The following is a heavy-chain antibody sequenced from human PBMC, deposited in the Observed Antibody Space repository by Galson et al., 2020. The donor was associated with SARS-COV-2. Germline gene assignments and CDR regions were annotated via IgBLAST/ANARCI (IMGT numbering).Heavy chain of an antibody. V-gene: IGHV3-23*01. CDR2: ISGSGGST. CDR1: GFTFSSYA. D-gene: IGHD3-3*01. Sequence: GGSLRLSCAASGFTFSSYAMSWVRQAPGKGLEWVSAISGSGGSTYYADSVKGRFTISRDNSKNTLYLQMNSLRAEDTAVYYCAKGKGSNDFWSGPTFDYWGQGTLVTVSS. CDR3: AKGKGSNDFWSGPTFDY. J-gene: IGHJ4*02.